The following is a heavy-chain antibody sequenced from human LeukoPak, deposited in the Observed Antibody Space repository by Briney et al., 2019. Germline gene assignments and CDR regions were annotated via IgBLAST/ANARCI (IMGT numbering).Heavy chain of an antibody. J-gene: IGHJ4*02. CDR3: ARDRYCSSTSCRYFDY. CDR2: ISSSSSYI. V-gene: IGHV3-21*01. D-gene: IGHD2-2*01. CDR1: GFTFSSYS. Sequence: GGSLRLSCAASGFTFSSYSMNWVRQAPGKGLEWVSSISSSSSYIYYADSVKGRFTISRDNAKNSLYLQMNSLRAEDTAVYYCARDRYCSSTSCRYFDYWGQGTLVTVSS.